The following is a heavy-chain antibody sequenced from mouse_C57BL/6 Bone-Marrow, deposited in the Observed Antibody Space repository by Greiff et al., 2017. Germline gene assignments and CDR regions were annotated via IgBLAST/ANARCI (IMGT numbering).Heavy chain of an antibody. Sequence: QVQLQQSGAELARPGASVKLSCKASGYTFTSYGISWVKQRTGQGLEWIGEIYPRSGNTNYNEKFKGKATLTADKSSSTAYLQLRSLTSDYSAVDFCARNIAYYSFMDYWGQGTSVTVSS. J-gene: IGHJ4*01. CDR1: GYTFTSYG. V-gene: IGHV1-81*01. D-gene: IGHD2-10*01. CDR2: IYPRSGNT. CDR3: ARNIAYYSFMDY.